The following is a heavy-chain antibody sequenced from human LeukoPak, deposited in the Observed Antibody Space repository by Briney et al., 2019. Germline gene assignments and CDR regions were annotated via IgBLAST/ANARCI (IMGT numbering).Heavy chain of an antibody. CDR2: IYYSGST. Sequence: SETLSLTCTVSGGSISSSSYYWGWIRQPPGKGLEWIGSIYYSGSTYYNPSLKSRVTISVDTSKNQFSLKLSSVIAADTAVYYCARHPTYESVFDYWGQGTLVTVSS. D-gene: IGHD3-3*01. J-gene: IGHJ4*02. CDR3: ARHPTYESVFDY. V-gene: IGHV4-39*01. CDR1: GGSISSSSYY.